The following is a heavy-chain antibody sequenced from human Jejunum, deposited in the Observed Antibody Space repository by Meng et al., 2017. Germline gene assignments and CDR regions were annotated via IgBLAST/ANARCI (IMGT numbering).Heavy chain of an antibody. J-gene: IGHJ5*02. CDR1: GASISTTNYY. CDR2: MSYSGST. Sequence: RLWLQGLGPGLGTPSETLSLPCTVSGASISTTNYYWGWIRQPPGKGLEWIGTMSYSGSTYFNPSLKGRITISTDTSKNQFSLKPNSVTAADTAVYYCARDEWFGRYWGVWFDPWGQGTLVTVSS. D-gene: IGHD3-10*01. V-gene: IGHV4-39*06. CDR3: ARDEWFGRYWGVWFDP.